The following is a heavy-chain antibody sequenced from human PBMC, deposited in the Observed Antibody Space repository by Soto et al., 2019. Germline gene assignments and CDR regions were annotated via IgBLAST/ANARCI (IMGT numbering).Heavy chain of an antibody. CDR2: IYSDGTT. V-gene: IGHV3-53*01. Sequence: GGSLRLSCAASGFTINNAWMSWVRQAPGKGLEWVSIIYSDGTTSYADSVKGRFTISRDNFKNTLHLQMNSLRAEDTAVYYCAILSNWGQGTLVTVSS. J-gene: IGHJ4*02. D-gene: IGHD6-6*01. CDR1: GFTINNAW. CDR3: AILSN.